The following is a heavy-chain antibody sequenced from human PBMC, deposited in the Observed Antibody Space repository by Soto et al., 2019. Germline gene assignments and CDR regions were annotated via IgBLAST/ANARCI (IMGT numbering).Heavy chain of an antibody. J-gene: IGHJ4*02. D-gene: IGHD6-13*01. CDR3: ARAVGSF. V-gene: IGHV4-34*01. CDR1: GGSFSGYY. CDR2: INHSGST. Sequence: PSETLSLTCAVYGGSFSGYYWSWICQPPGKGLEWIGEINHSGSTNYNPSLKSRVTISVDTSKNQFSLKLSSVTAAVTAVYYCARAVGSFWGQGALVTVS.